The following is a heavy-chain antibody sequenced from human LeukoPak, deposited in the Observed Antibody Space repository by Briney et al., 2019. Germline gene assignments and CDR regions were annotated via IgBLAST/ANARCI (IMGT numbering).Heavy chain of an antibody. V-gene: IGHV3-33*01. D-gene: IGHD5-24*01. Sequence: QPGGSLRLSCAASGFRFSSCNMHWVRQAPGKGLEWVAVAYFGGNNKHYADSVRGRFTVSRENSKNMLYLEMNSLTADDTAVYYCARGLFWMSTISLRPPDEYWGQGTLVTVSS. CDR1: GFRFSSCN. J-gene: IGHJ4*02. CDR2: AYFGGNNK. CDR3: ARGLFWMSTISLRPPDEY.